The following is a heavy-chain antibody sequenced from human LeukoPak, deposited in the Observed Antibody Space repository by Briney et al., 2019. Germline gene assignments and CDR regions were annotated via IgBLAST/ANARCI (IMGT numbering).Heavy chain of an antibody. CDR2: ISGSGGST. J-gene: IGHJ4*02. Sequence: ETLSLTCTVSGGSISSYYWSWVRQAPGKGLEWVSAISGSGGSTYYADSVKGRFTISRDNSKNTLYLQMNSLRAEDTAVYYCARRSGGYSGYDYDWGQGTLVTVSS. V-gene: IGHV3-23*01. CDR1: GGSISSYY. D-gene: IGHD5-12*01. CDR3: ARRSGGYSGYDYD.